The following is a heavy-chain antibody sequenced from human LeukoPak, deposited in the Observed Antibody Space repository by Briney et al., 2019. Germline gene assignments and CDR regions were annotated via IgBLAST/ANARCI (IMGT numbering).Heavy chain of an antibody. CDR3: AKWENYDFWSGYPDFDY. J-gene: IGHJ4*02. CDR1: GFTISSYA. V-gene: IGHV3-23*01. D-gene: IGHD3-3*01. CDR2: ISGSGGST. Sequence: GGSLRLSCAASGFTISSYAMSWVRQAPGKGLEWVSAISGSGGSTYYADSVKGRFTISRDNSKNTLYLQMNSLRAEDTAVYYCAKWENYDFWSGYPDFDYWGQGTLVTVSS.